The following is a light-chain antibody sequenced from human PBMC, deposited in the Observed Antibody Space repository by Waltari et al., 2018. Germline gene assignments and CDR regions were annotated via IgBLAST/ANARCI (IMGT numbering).Light chain of an antibody. J-gene: IGLJ1*01. CDR2: EVT. V-gene: IGLV2-8*01. CDR1: SGDVGDHNF. Sequence: QSALTQPPSASGSPGQSVTISCTGTSGDVGDHNFVSWYQQHPGKAPQLIIYEVTERPSGCPVRFSGSKSGNTASLTVSGLQAEDEADYFCSSHAGSNNFVFGSGTKVSVL. CDR3: SSHAGSNNFV.